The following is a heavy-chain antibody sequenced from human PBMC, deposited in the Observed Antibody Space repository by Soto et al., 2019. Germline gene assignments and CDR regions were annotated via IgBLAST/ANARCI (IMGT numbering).Heavy chain of an antibody. CDR1: VLTFNIFA. V-gene: IGHV3-30-3*01. J-gene: IGHJ4*02. D-gene: IGHD3-9*01. Sequence: PGWSLRLSCVSSVLTFNIFAFHWVRQAPGKGLEWLSVISYDGREIHYSESVKGRFTISRDSSTNTVYLEMNSLRYEDTAVYYCASDPLAVTGSFVDYWGQGTLVTVSS. CDR2: ISYDGREI. CDR3: ASDPLAVTGSFVDY.